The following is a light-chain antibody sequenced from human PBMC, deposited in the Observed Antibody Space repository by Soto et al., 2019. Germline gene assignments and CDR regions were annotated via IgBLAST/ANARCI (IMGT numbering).Light chain of an antibody. Sequence: DIQMTQSPSTLSASVGDGVTITCRASQNIGSWLAWYQQKPGEAPKLLISKATNLQSGVPSRFSGSGSGTDFSLTISSLQPDDFATYYCQHYNSYSEAFGQGTKVDIK. V-gene: IGKV1-5*03. CDR2: KAT. CDR1: QNIGSW. J-gene: IGKJ1*01. CDR3: QHYNSYSEA.